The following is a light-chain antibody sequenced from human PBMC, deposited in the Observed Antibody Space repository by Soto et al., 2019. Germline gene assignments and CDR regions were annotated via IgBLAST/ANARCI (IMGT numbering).Light chain of an antibody. CDR1: QSVSGSY. CDR3: QQYGGSPLFT. Sequence: EIVLTQSPGTLSLSPGERATLSCRASQSVSGSYLAWYQQKTGQAPRLLIYGSSSRATGIPERFSGSGSGTDFTLTISRLEPEDLAVYYCQQYGGSPLFTFGPGTRVDIK. CDR2: GSS. J-gene: IGKJ3*01. V-gene: IGKV3-20*01.